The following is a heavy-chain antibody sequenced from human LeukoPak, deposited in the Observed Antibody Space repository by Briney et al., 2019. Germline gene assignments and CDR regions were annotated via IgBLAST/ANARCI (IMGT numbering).Heavy chain of an antibody. Sequence: PSETLSLTCTVSGGSISSSSYYWGWIRQPPGKGLEWIGSIYYSGSTNYNPSLKSRGTISVETSKNQFSLKLSSVTAADTAVYYCARRSPLRGSGSSLDPWGQGTPVTVSS. CDR3: ARRSPLRGSGSSLDP. CDR1: GGSISSSSYY. D-gene: IGHD3-10*01. V-gene: IGHV4-39*01. J-gene: IGHJ5*02. CDR2: IYYSGST.